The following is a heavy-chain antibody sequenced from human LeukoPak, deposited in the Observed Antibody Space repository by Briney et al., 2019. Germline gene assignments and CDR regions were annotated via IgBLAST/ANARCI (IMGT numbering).Heavy chain of an antibody. Sequence: GASVKVSCKASGFIFTSYEISWVRQAPGQGLEWMGWISAYNGNTNYAQKLQGRVTMTTDTSTSTAYMELRSLRSDDTAVYYCARVNTPEDPGYCSSTSCSNLNWFDPWGQGTLVTVSS. V-gene: IGHV1-18*01. CDR1: GFIFTSYE. CDR3: ARVNTPEDPGYCSSTSCSNLNWFDP. D-gene: IGHD2-2*01. CDR2: ISAYNGNT. J-gene: IGHJ5*02.